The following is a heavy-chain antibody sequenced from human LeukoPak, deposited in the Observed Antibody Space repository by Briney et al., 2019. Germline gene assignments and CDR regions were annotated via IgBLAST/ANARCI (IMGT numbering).Heavy chain of an antibody. CDR2: SSSSGSTI. D-gene: IGHD3-10*02. CDR3: AELGITMIGGV. Sequence: GGSLSLSCAAAAFTFSSYEVNWVRQASGKGLEWVSYSSSSGSTIYYAYSVKGRFTISRDNAKNSLYLQMNSLRAEDTAVYYCAELGITMIGGVWGKGTTVTISS. CDR1: AFTFSSYE. J-gene: IGHJ6*04. V-gene: IGHV3-48*03.